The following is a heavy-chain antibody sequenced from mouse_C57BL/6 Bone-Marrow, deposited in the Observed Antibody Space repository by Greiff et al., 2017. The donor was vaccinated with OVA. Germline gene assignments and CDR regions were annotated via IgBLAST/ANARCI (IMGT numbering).Heavy chain of an antibody. CDR2: IWRGGST. CDR3: AKTFSNLYAMDY. J-gene: IGHJ4*01. CDR1: GFSLTSYG. V-gene: IGHV2-5*01. Sequence: VKLVESGPGLVQPSQSLSITCTVSGFSLTSYGVHWVRQSPGKGLEWLGVIWRGGSTDYNAAFMSRLSITKDNSKSQVFFKMNSLQADDTAIYYCAKTFSNLYAMDYWGQGTSVTVSS.